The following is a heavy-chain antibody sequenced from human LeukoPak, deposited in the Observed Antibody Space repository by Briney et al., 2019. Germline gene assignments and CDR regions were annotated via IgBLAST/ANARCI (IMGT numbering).Heavy chain of an antibody. Sequence: ASVKVSCKASGYTFTSYYMHWVRQAPGQGLEWMGIINPSGGSTSYAQKFQGRVTMTTDISTSTAYMELRSLRSDDTAVYYCARDGSRLLWFGELLYFDYWGQGTLVTVSS. CDR1: GYTFTSYY. J-gene: IGHJ4*02. CDR3: ARDGSRLLWFGELLYFDY. D-gene: IGHD3-10*01. CDR2: INPSGGST. V-gene: IGHV1-46*01.